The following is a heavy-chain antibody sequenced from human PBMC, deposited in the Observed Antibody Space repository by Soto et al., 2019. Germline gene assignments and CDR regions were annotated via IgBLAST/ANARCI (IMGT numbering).Heavy chain of an antibody. D-gene: IGHD3-16*01. CDR1: GFTFSKYW. V-gene: IGHV3-74*03. J-gene: IGHJ4*02. CDR3: AKDLSWGQCDY. Sequence: EVQLVESGGGLVQPGGSLRLSCAGSGFTFSKYWMHWVRQDPEKGLVWVSTINTDGTTTQYADSVKGRFTVTRDNAKNTLYLQMNSLRVEDTAVYFCAKDLSWGQCDYWGQGTLVTVSS. CDR2: INTDGTTT.